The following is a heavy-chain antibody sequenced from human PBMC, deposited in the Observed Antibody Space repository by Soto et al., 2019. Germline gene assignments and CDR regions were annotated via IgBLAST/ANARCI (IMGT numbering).Heavy chain of an antibody. V-gene: IGHV4-34*01. CDR1: GGSFSGYY. Sequence: SETLSLTCAVYGGSFSGYYWSWIRQPPGKGLEWIGEINHSGSTNYNPSLKSRVTISVDTSKNQFSLKLSSVTAADTAVYYCARAAGTIDYWGQGTLVTVSS. D-gene: IGHD1-1*01. CDR2: INHSGST. J-gene: IGHJ4*02. CDR3: ARAAGTIDY.